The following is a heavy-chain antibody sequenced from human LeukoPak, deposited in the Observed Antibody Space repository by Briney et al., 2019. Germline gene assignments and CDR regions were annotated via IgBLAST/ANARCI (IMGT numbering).Heavy chain of an antibody. Sequence: SQTPSLTCTVSGGSISSGSYYWSWIRQPAGKGLEWIGRIYTSGSTNYNPSLKSRVTISVDTSKNQFSLKLSSVTAADTAVYYCARGSYDSTLPRAFDIWGQGTMVTVSS. CDR3: ARGSYDSTLPRAFDI. CDR2: IYTSGST. D-gene: IGHD3-22*01. CDR1: GGSISSGSYY. V-gene: IGHV4-61*02. J-gene: IGHJ3*02.